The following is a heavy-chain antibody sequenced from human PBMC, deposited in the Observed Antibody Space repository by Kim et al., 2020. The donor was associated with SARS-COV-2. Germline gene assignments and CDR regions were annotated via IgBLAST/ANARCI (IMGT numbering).Heavy chain of an antibody. V-gene: IGHV4-31*03. CDR1: GGSISSGGYC. Sequence: SETLSLTCTVSGGSISSGGYCWSWIRQHPGKRLEWIGYIYYSGSTYYNPSIKSRVTISVDTSKNQFSLQLSSVTAADTAVYYCARDLAPTLRYFDWTQYWYVRLWGRGTRVTVSS. J-gene: IGHJ2*01. CDR2: IYYSGST. D-gene: IGHD3-9*01. CDR3: ARDLAPTLRYFDWTQYWYVRL.